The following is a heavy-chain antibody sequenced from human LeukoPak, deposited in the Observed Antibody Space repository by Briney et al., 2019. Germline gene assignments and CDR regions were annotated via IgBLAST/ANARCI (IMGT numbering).Heavy chain of an antibody. V-gene: IGHV3-21*01. J-gene: IGHJ2*01. CDR1: GFTFSSYS. Sequence: KPGGSLRLSCAASGFTFSSYSMNWVRQAPGKGLEWVSSISSSRSYIYYVDSVKERSTISRDNAKNSLYLQMNSLRAEDTAVSYCARDLPDEVPSFDLWGRGTLVTVSS. CDR3: ARDLPDEVPSFDL. D-gene: IGHD1-1*01. CDR2: ISSSRSYI.